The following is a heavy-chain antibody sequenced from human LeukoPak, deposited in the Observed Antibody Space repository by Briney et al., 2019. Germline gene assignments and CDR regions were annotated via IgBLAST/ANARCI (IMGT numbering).Heavy chain of an antibody. CDR1: GGSISSGDYY. J-gene: IGHJ4*02. CDR3: ARGSESDPVYFDH. V-gene: IGHV4-31*03. Sequence: PLETLSLTCTVSGGSISSGDYYWSWIRQHPGKGLEWIGFIYDSRSVDFTPSLKSRGTISADTSKNQFSLKLSFVTAADTAVYYCARGSESDPVYFDHWGQGTLVTVSA. D-gene: IGHD3-3*01. CDR2: IYDSRSV.